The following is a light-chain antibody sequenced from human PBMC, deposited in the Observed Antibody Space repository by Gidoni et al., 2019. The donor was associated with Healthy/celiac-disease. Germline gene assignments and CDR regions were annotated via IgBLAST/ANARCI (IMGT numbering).Light chain of an antibody. CDR1: QSISSY. CDR3: QQSYSTPMYT. J-gene: IGKJ2*01. CDR2: AAS. V-gene: IGKV1-39*01. Sequence: DIQMTQSPSSLSASVGDRVTITCRAIQSISSYLNWYQQKPGKAPKLLIYAASSLQSGVPSRFSGSGSGTDFTLTISSLQPEDFATYYCQQSYSTPMYTFXQXTKLEIK.